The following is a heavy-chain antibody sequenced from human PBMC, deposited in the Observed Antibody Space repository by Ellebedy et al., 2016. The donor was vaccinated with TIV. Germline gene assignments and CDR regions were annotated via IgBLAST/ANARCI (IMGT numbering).Heavy chain of an antibody. CDR2: IFTDGTI. V-gene: IGHV3-53*01. CDR1: GFNVNDNY. J-gene: IGHJ4*02. Sequence: GESLKISCAASGFNVNDNYMSWVRQAPGKGLEWVSVIFTDGTIYLADSVKGRFTTSRENPKNTLVLQMNSLSPDDTAVYYCVRAMVYDMGGDWGQGTLVTVSS. D-gene: IGHD2-8*01. CDR3: VRAMVYDMGGD.